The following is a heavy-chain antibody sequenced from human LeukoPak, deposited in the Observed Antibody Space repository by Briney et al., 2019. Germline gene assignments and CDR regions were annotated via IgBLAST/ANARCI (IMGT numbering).Heavy chain of an antibody. J-gene: IGHJ6*03. CDR3: ARERVNYYMDV. V-gene: IGHV4-61*01. Sequence: PSETLSLTCTVSGGSVSSGSYYWGWIRQPPGKGLEWIGFIYYSGSTNYNPSLKSRVTISVDTSKNQFSLKLSSVTAADTAVYYCARERVNYYMDVWGKGTTVTVSS. D-gene: IGHD3-22*01. CDR1: GGSVSSGSYY. CDR2: IYYSGST.